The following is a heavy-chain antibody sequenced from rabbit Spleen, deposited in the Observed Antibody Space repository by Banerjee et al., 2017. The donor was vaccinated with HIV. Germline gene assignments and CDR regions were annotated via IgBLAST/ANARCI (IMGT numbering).Heavy chain of an antibody. J-gene: IGHJ6*01. V-gene: IGHV1S45*01. CDR2: IDIGSSGFT. D-gene: IGHD8-1*01. CDR1: GFDFSSNA. CDR3: ARDSGSSFSSYGMDL. Sequence: QEQLVESGGGLVQPEGSLTLTCKASGFDFSSNAMCWVRQAPGKGLEWIACIDIGSSGFTYFASWAKGRFTISKASSTTVTLQMTSLTAADTATYFCARDSGSSFSSYGMDLWGQGTLVTVS.